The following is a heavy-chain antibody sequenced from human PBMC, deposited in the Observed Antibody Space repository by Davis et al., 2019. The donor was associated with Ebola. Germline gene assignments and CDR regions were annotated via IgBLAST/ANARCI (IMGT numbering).Heavy chain of an antibody. J-gene: IGHJ4*02. CDR1: GFTFSDYY. CDR3: ARMDTAMTY. D-gene: IGHD5-18*01. CDR2: ISSSSSYI. Sequence: PGGSLRLSCAASGFTFSDYYMSWVRQAPGKGLEWVSSISSSSSYIYYADSVKGRFTISRDNAKNSLYLQMNSLRAEDTAVYYCARMDTAMTYWGQGTLVTVSS. V-gene: IGHV3-21*04.